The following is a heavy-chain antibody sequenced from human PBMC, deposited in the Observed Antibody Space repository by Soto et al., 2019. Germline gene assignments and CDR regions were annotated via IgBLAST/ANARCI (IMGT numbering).Heavy chain of an antibody. CDR2: IYYSGST. Sequence: SETLSLTCTVSGGSISSGGYYWSWIRQHPGKGLEWIGYIYYSGSTYYNPSLKSRVTISVDTSKNQFSLKLSSVTAADTAVYYCARSVLSEVVVINWFGPWGQGTLVTVSS. J-gene: IGHJ5*02. CDR1: GGSISSGGYY. D-gene: IGHD3-22*01. V-gene: IGHV4-31*02. CDR3: ARSVLSEVVVINWFGP.